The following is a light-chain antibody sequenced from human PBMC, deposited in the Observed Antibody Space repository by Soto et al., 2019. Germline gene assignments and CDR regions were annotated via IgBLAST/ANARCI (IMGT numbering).Light chain of an antibody. Sequence: QSVLTHPPSASGTPGQRVTISCSGSSSNIGRNTVNWYQQLPGTAPKLLIYSNNQRPSGVPDRFSASKSGSSASLAISGLQSEDEADYYCAAWDDSLNGVVFGGGTKLTVL. CDR3: AAWDDSLNGVV. CDR2: SNN. CDR1: SSNIGRNT. J-gene: IGLJ2*01. V-gene: IGLV1-44*01.